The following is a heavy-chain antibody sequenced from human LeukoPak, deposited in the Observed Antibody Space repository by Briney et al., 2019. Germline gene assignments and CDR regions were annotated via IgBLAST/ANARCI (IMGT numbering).Heavy chain of an antibody. CDR3: TRDAAGLDY. Sequence: GGSLRLSCAASGFTFSSYWMHWVRQAPGKGLVWVSRIKGDGSSTTYADSVKGRFTISRDNAKSTLYLQMNSLRGEDTAVYYCTRDAAGLDYWGQGTLVTVSS. V-gene: IGHV3-74*01. CDR2: IKGDGSST. J-gene: IGHJ4*02. D-gene: IGHD1-14*01. CDR1: GFTFSSYW.